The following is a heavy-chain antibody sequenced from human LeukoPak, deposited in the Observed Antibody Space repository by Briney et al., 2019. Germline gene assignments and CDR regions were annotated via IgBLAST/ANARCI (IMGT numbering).Heavy chain of an antibody. CDR3: ASSTQWLGNYFDY. V-gene: IGHV3-48*03. CDR2: ISSSGSTI. D-gene: IGHD6-19*01. CDR1: GFTFSSYE. J-gene: IGHJ4*02. Sequence: GGSLRLSCAASGFTFSSYEMNWVRKAPGKGLEWVSYISSSGSTIYYADSVKGRFTTSRDNAKNSLYLQMNSLRAEDTAVYYCASSTQWLGNYFDYWGQGTLVTVSS.